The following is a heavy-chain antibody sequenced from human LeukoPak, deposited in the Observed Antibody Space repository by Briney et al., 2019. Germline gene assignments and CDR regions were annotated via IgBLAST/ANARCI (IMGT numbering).Heavy chain of an antibody. J-gene: IGHJ4*02. CDR1: GFTFSDHY. CDR2: ISNSGVTI. Sequence: GASLRLSCAASGFTFSDHYMTWIRQPPGKGLEWLSYISNSGVTIKYADSVRGRFTISRDNAKNSLYLQMNGLRAEDTAVYYCTRDPRVVDYWGQGTLVTVS. D-gene: IGHD6-6*01. CDR3: TRDPRVVDY. V-gene: IGHV3-11*01.